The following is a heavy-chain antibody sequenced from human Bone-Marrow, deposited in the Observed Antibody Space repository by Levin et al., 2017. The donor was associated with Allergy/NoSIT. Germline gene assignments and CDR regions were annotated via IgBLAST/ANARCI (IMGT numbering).Heavy chain of an antibody. CDR2: ISYDGTTN. V-gene: IGHV3-30*18. CDR3: AKEHWGATVPTIES. J-gene: IGHJ4*02. CDR1: GFTFSSYG. Sequence: GESLKISCAASGFTFSSYGMHWVRQAPGKGLEWLGVISYDGTTNYYAASVRGRFTISRDNSKNILYLQMSALRSEDTAVYFCAKEHWGATVPTIESWGQGALVTVSA. D-gene: IGHD4-17*01.